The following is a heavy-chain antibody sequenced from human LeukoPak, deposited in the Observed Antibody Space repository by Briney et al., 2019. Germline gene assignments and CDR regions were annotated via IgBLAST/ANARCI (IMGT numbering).Heavy chain of an antibody. CDR3: AGGSDEFDI. V-gene: IGHV3-21*01. CDR1: GLTFNSSG. J-gene: IGHJ3*02. Sequence: KSGGSLRLSCTASGLTFNSSGMNWVRQAPGKGLEWVSSITPGSSYIYYADSMKGRFTVSRDNAKNSLYLHMNSLRAEDTAIYYCAGGSDEFDIWGQGTMVTVSS. CDR2: ITPGSSYI.